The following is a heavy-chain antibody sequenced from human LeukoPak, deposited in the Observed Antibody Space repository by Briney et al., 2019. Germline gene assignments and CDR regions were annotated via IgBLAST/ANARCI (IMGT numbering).Heavy chain of an antibody. Sequence: SETLSLTCTVSGGSISSYYWSWIRQPPGKGLEWIGYIYYSGSTNYNPSLKSRVTISVDTSKNQFSLKLSSVTAAGTAVSYCARVRFLEWLPDAFDIWGQGTMVTVSS. D-gene: IGHD3-3*01. V-gene: IGHV4-59*01. J-gene: IGHJ3*02. CDR1: GGSISSYY. CDR2: IYYSGST. CDR3: ARVRFLEWLPDAFDI.